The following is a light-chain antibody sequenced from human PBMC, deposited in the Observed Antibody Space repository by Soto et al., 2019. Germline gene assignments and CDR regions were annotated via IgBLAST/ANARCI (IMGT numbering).Light chain of an antibody. CDR3: QQRGDWPPIT. CDR2: NAS. V-gene: IGKV3-11*01. Sequence: EIVLTQSPATLSLSPGERAILSCMAGQSVSTFLAWFQQKPGQPPRLLIYNASNRTTGIPARFSGSGSGTDFTLTISSLEPEDFAVYYCQQRGDWPPITFGQGTRLEIK. J-gene: IGKJ5*01. CDR1: QSVSTF.